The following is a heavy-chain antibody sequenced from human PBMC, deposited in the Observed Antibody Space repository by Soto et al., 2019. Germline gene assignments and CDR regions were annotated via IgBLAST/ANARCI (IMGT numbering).Heavy chain of an antibody. CDR3: AKLDENDFWSGYLVY. D-gene: IGHD3-3*01. J-gene: IGHJ4*02. Sequence: GGSLRLSCAASGFTFSSYAMSWVRQAPWKGLEWVSAISGSGGSTYYADSVKGRFTISRDNSKNTLYLQMNSLRAEDTAVYYCAKLDENDFWSGYLVYWGQGTLVTVSS. CDR1: GFTFSSYA. V-gene: IGHV3-23*01. CDR2: ISGSGGST.